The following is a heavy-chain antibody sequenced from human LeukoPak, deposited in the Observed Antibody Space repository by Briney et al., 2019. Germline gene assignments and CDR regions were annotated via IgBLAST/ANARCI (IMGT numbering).Heavy chain of an antibody. CDR3: AKGDDFLADYRYHFDY. J-gene: IGHJ4*02. D-gene: IGHD3-9*01. CDR1: GFAFSSYV. CDR2: IDSNGVTT. Sequence: GGSLRLSCEVSGFAFSSYVMSWVRQAPGNGLEWVSAIDSNGVTTNYADSVKGRFTISRDNSKNTLYLQLSSLRVEDTAVYYCAKGDDFLADYRYHFDYWGQGTLVTVSS. V-gene: IGHV3-23*01.